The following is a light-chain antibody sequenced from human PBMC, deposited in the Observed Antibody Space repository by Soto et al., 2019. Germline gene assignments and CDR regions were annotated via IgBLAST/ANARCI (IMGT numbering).Light chain of an antibody. CDR1: QSVSSN. CDR3: QQYGNSPLT. Sequence: ELVVTQSPGTLSWSPGEGATLSGRASQSVSSNLAWYQQKPGQAPKLLIYSASTRATGIPDRFSGSGSGTDFTLTIGRLEPEDFAVYYCQQYGNSPLTFGGGTKV. V-gene: IGKV3-20*01. J-gene: IGKJ4*01. CDR2: SAS.